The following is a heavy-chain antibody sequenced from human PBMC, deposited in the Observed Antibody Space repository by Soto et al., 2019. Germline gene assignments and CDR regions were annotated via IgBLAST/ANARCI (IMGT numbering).Heavy chain of an antibody. CDR3: AKDRGGRAIFGVLIIDGMDV. V-gene: IGHV3-23*01. Sequence: EVQLLESGGGLVQPGGSLRVSCAASGFSFSSYAMNWVRQAPGKGLEWVSAISASGGSTYYAAAVEGRFTISRDNSRNTLYLQMNSLRAEDTAEYYSAKDRGGRAIFGVLIIDGMDVWGQGTTVTVSS. J-gene: IGHJ6*02. CDR2: ISASGGST. D-gene: IGHD3-3*01. CDR1: GFSFSSYA.